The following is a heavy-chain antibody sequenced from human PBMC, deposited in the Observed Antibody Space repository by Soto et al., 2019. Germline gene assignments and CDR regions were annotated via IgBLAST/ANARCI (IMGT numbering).Heavy chain of an antibody. J-gene: IGHJ4*02. CDR1: GGSFSGYY. D-gene: IGHD3-3*01. CDR3: ARGRGRFLEWLKYYFDY. CDR2: INHSGST. Sequence: ETLSLTCAVYGGSFSGYYWSWIRQPPGKGLEWIGEINHSGSTNYNPSLKSRVTISVDTSKNQFSLKLSSVTAADTAVYYCARGRGRFLEWLKYYFDYWGQGTLVTVSS. V-gene: IGHV4-34*01.